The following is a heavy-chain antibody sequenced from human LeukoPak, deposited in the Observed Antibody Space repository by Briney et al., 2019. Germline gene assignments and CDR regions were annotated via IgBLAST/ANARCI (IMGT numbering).Heavy chain of an antibody. CDR1: GGSISSSSYY. Sequence: SETLSLTCTVSGGSISSSSYYWGWIRQPPGKGLERIGSTYYSGSTYYNPSLKSRVTISVDTSKNQFSLKLSSVTAADTAVYYCARQNPAIPSGSMDVWGQATTVTVSS. J-gene: IGHJ6*02. CDR3: ARQNPAIPSGSMDV. V-gene: IGHV4-39*01. D-gene: IGHD6-25*01. CDR2: TYYSGST.